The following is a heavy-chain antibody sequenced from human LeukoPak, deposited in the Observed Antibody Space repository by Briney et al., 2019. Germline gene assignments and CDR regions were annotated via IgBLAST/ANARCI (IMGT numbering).Heavy chain of an antibody. CDR3: TSTVTIRSYGMDV. D-gene: IGHD4-17*01. J-gene: IGHJ6*02. CDR1: GFTFSGSA. V-gene: IGHV3-73*01. CDR2: IRSKVNSYAT. Sequence: PGRSLRLSCAASGFTFSGSAMHWVRQAPGKGLEWVGRIRSKVNSYATAYAASVEGRFTISRDDSKNTAYLQMNSLKTEDTAVYYCTSTVTIRSYGMDVWGQGTTVTVSS.